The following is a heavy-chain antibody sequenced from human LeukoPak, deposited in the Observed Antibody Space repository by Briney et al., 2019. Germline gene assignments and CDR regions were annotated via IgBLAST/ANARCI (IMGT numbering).Heavy chain of an antibody. Sequence: SETLSLTCTVSGGSVSSGSYYWNWLRQPPGTGLEWIGFIYYNGSTNYNPSLKSRVTMSVDTSKNQFSLKLTSVTAADTAIYYCAREGFDDFDSQHWGQGTLVTVSS. CDR2: IYYNGST. CDR1: GGSVSSGSYY. J-gene: IGHJ1*01. CDR3: AREGFDDFDSQH. D-gene: IGHD2-21*01. V-gene: IGHV4-61*01.